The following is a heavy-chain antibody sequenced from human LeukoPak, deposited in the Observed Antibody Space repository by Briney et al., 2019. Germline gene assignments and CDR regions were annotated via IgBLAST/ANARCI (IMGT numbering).Heavy chain of an antibody. Sequence: PSETLSLTCTVSGGSISSYYWSWIRQPPGKGLEWIGYIYYSGSTNYNPSLKSRVTISVDTSKNQFSLKLSSVTAADTAVYYCARDQKRITIFGVVKPSWYFDLWGQGTLVTVSS. CDR3: ARDQKRITIFGVVKPSWYFDL. V-gene: IGHV4-59*01. CDR1: GGSISSYY. D-gene: IGHD3-3*01. J-gene: IGHJ2*01. CDR2: IYYSGST.